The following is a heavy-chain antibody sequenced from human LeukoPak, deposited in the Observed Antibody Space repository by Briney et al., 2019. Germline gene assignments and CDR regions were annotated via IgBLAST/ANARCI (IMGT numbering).Heavy chain of an antibody. Sequence: GGSLRLSCAASGFTFSSYGMHWVRQAPGKGLEWVAVISYDGSNKYYADSVKGRFTISRDNSKNTLYLQMNSLRAEDTAVYYCAKDRGGYCSSTSCYLDAFDIWGQGTMVTVSS. CDR1: GFTFSSYG. J-gene: IGHJ3*02. V-gene: IGHV3-30*18. CDR3: AKDRGGYCSSTSCYLDAFDI. CDR2: ISYDGSNK. D-gene: IGHD2-2*01.